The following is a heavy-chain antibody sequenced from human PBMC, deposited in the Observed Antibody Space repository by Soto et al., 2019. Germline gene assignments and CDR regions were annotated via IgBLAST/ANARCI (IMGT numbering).Heavy chain of an antibody. V-gene: IGHV4-59*01. Sequence: SETLSLTCTVSSDSISSYYWIWIRQPPGKRLEWIGYISYSGSTDYNPSLKSRVTISGDTSKNQFPLKVSSVTAADTAVYYCARGTSWQLPFDYWGQGTLVTVSS. D-gene: IGHD6-13*01. CDR1: SDSISSYY. J-gene: IGHJ4*02. CDR2: ISYSGST. CDR3: ARGTSWQLPFDY.